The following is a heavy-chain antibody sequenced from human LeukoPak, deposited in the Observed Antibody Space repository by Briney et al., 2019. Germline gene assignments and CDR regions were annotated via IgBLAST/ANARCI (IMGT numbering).Heavy chain of an antibody. V-gene: IGHV3-64D*09. CDR3: VKDLRSDFMGVLSRYLSY. J-gene: IGHJ4*02. D-gene: IGHD2/OR15-2a*01. CDR2: ISRNGGST. CDR1: GFSFSGNA. Sequence: GGSLRLSCSASGFSFSGNAMHWVRQAPGKGLEYVAAISRNGGSTYYADSVKGRFTISRDNSKSTLYLQMSSLRAEDTAVYLCVKDLRSDFMGVLSRYLSYWGQGTLVTVSS.